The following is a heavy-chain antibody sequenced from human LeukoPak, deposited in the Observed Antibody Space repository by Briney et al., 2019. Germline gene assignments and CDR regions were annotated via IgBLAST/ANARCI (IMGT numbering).Heavy chain of an antibody. V-gene: IGHV3-30*18. D-gene: IGHD2-15*01. CDR2: ISYDGSNK. Sequence: PGRSLRLSCAASGFTFSRYGMHWVRQAPGKGLEWVAVISYDGSNKYYIESVKGRFTISRDNSKNTLYLQMNSLRPEDTAVYYCAKRPSCSGGSCYNFDYWGQGTLVTVSS. CDR3: AKRPSCSGGSCYNFDY. CDR1: GFTFSRYG. J-gene: IGHJ4*02.